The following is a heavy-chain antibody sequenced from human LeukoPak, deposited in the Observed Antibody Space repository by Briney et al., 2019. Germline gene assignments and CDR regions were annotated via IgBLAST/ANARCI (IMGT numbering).Heavy chain of an antibody. CDR1: GGSFSGYY. D-gene: IGHD3-22*01. V-gene: IGHV4-34*01. J-gene: IGHJ4*02. CDR3: ARVYDSSGYYGYYFDY. Sequence: SETLSLTCAFYGGSFSGYYWTWIRQPPGKGLEWIGEINHSGGTNYNPSLKSRVTISVDTSKNQFSLKLSSVTAADTAVYYCARVYDSSGYYGYYFDYWGQGTLVTVSS. CDR2: INHSGGT.